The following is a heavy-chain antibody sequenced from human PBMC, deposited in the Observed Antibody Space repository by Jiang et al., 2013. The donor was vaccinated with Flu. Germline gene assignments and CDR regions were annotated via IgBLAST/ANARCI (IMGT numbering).Heavy chain of an antibody. CDR3: AAGRL. J-gene: IGHJ4*02. CDR1: GSTFSNAW. Sequence: VQLVESGGDLVKPGESLRVSCVASGSTFSNAWMSWFRRAPGKGLEWVGLSKSEADGGTIDYAAPVKGRFTISRDDSKNTLYLQMNSLKTEDTGLYYCAAGRLWGQGTQVTVSS. CDR2: SKSEADGGTI. V-gene: IGHV3-15*01.